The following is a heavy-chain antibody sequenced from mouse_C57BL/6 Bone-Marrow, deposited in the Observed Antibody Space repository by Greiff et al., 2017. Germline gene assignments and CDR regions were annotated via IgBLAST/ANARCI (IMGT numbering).Heavy chain of an antibody. J-gene: IGHJ4*01. CDR1: GYTFTDYY. Sequence: EVQLQQSGPVLVKPGASVKMSCKASGYTFTDYYMNWVKQSHGKSLEWIGVINPYNGGTSYNQKFKGKATVTVDKSSSTAYMELNSLTSEDSAVYYCEITAKAPYYAMDYWGQGTSVTVSS. CDR2: INPYNGGT. V-gene: IGHV1-19*01. D-gene: IGHD3-2*02. CDR3: EITAKAPYYAMDY.